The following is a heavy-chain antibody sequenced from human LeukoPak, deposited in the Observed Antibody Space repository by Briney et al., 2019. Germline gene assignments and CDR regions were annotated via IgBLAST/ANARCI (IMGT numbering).Heavy chain of an antibody. J-gene: IGHJ4*02. CDR1: GGSISSHY. V-gene: IGHV4-59*11. D-gene: IGHD6-13*01. CDR3: ARESGRYSSTIFDY. Sequence: SETLSLTCTVSGGSISSHYWSWIRQPPGKGLEWIGYIYYSGSTNYNPSLKSRVTISVDTSKNQFSLKLSSVTAADTAVYYCARESGRYSSTIFDYWGQGTLVTASS. CDR2: IYYSGST.